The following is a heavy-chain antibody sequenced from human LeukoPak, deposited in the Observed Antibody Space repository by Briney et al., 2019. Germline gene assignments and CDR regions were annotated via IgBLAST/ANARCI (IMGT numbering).Heavy chain of an antibody. D-gene: IGHD1-7*01. CDR1: GGSISGYY. Sequence: SETLSLTCTVSGGSISGYYWNWSRQPPGKGVEWIGRIYTSGSTNYNPSLKRRVTISVDTSKNQFSLKLSSVTAADTAVYYCARSELELRLGYFDYWGQGTLVTVSS. CDR3: ARSELELRLGYFDY. J-gene: IGHJ4*02. CDR2: IYTSGST. V-gene: IGHV4-4*08.